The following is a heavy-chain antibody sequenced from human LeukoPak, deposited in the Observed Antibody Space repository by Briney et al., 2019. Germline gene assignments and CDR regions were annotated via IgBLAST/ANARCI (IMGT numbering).Heavy chain of an antibody. CDR1: AFTFSNAW. J-gene: IGHJ4*02. Sequence: SGGSLRLSCAASAFTFSNAWMNWVRQAPGKGLEWVGRIKSKTDGGTTDYAAPVKGRFTISRDDSKNTPYLQMNSLKTEDTAVYYCTTEERVSSGYCSGGSCYIDYWGQGTLVTVSS. CDR3: TTEERVSSGYCSGGSCYIDY. D-gene: IGHD2-15*01. V-gene: IGHV3-15*01. CDR2: IKSKTDGGTT.